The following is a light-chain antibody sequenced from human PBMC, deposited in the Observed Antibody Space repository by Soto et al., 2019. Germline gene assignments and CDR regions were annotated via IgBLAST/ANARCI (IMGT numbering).Light chain of an antibody. CDR2: EVN. Sequence: QSVLTQPASVSGSPGQSITISCTGTSSDVGGYNYVSWYQHHPGKAPKLMIYEVNQRPSGVSNRFSASKSGNTASLTISGLQAEDEADYYCCSYAGSSIFVVFGGGTKLTVL. CDR3: CSYAGSSIFVV. J-gene: IGLJ2*01. CDR1: SSDVGGYNY. V-gene: IGLV2-23*02.